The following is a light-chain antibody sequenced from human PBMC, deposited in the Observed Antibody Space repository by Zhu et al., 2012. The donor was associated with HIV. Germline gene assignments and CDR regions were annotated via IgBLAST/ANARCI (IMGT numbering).Light chain of an antibody. J-gene: IGKJ2*01. Sequence: EIVLTQSPATLSLSPGERATLSCRASQTVSTNLAWYQQKPGQAPRLLIYGASTRATDIPAKFSGSGSGTEFTLTISSLQSEDFAVYYCQQYNSWPYTFGQGTKVEIK. CDR3: QQYNSWPYT. V-gene: IGKV3-15*01. CDR1: QTVSTN. CDR2: GAS.